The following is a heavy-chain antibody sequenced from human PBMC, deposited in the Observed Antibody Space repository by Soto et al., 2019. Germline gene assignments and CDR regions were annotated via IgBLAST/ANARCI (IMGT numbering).Heavy chain of an antibody. D-gene: IGHD1-26*01. CDR1: GFTFSSYA. J-gene: IGHJ6*02. V-gene: IGHV3-23*01. Sequence: GGSLRLSCAASGFTFSSYAMSWVRQAPGKGLEWVSAISGSGGSTYYADSVKGRFTISRDNSKNTLYLQMNSLRAEDTAVYYCAKDGAGTKGAPYGGSYGMDVWGQGTTVTVSS. CDR2: ISGSGGST. CDR3: AKDGAGTKGAPYGGSYGMDV.